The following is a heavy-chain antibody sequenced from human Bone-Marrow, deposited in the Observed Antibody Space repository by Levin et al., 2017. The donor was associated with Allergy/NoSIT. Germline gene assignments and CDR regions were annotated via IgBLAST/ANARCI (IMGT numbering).Heavy chain of an antibody. V-gene: IGHV4-30-4*01. CDR2: IYYSGST. Sequence: LRLSCTVSGGSISSGDYYWRWIRQPPGKGLEWIGYIYYSGSTYYNPSLKSRVTISVDTSKNQFSLKLSSVTAADTAVYYCARGTYGDYEYDWGQGTLVTVSS. J-gene: IGHJ4*02. CDR3: ARGTYGDYEYD. CDR1: GGSISSGDYY. D-gene: IGHD4-17*01.